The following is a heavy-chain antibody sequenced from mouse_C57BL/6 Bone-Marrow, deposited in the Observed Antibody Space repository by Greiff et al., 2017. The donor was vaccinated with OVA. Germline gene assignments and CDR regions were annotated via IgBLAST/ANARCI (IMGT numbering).Heavy chain of an antibody. Sequence: VQLQQSGAELVKPGASVKMSCKASGYTFTSYWITWVKQRPGQGLEWIGDIYPGSGSTNYNEKFKSKATLTVDTSSSTAYMQLSSLTSEDSAVYYCASHDYYGSSYAWFAYWGQGTLVTVSA. D-gene: IGHD1-1*01. CDR3: ASHDYYGSSYAWFAY. CDR2: IYPGSGST. J-gene: IGHJ3*01. CDR1: GYTFTSYW. V-gene: IGHV1-55*01.